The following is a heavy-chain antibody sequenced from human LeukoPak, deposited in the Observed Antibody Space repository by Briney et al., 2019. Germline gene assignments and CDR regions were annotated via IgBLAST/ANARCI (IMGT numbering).Heavy chain of an antibody. CDR1: GYTFTNYA. CDR3: ARDSGYRSGWSLDY. CDR2: INAENGNT. Sequence: ASVKVSCKASGYTFTNYAIHWVRQAPGQRLEWMGWINAENGNTKYSQKFQGRVTVTRDTSASTAYMELSSLRSEDTAVCYCARDSGYRSGWSLDYWGQGTLVTVSS. J-gene: IGHJ4*02. D-gene: IGHD6-19*01. V-gene: IGHV1-3*01.